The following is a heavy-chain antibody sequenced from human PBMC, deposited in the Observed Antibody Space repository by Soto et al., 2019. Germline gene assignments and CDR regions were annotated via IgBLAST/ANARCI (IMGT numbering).Heavy chain of an antibody. J-gene: IGHJ6*03. D-gene: IGHD7-27*01. CDR1: GFTFTNYA. CDR2: IPGSGGHKLHP. CDR3: TTEIASDWGYMDF. V-gene: IGHV3-23*01. Sequence: GSLRLSCAASGFTFTNYAMSWVRLAPGQGLEWVSTIPGSGGHKLHPEYADSVKGRFTISRDNYKDTLYLQMDSLSAEDTAVYYCTTEIASDWGYMDFWGQGNTVTVSS.